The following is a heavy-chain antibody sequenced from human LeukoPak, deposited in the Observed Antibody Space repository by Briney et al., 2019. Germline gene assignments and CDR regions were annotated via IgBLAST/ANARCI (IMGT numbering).Heavy chain of an antibody. CDR2: ISSSSSYI. V-gene: IGHV3-21*01. D-gene: IGHD4-17*01. CDR1: GFTFSSYS. CDR3: ARDATTVTTPRNWFDP. Sequence: PGGSLRLSCAASGFTFSSYSMNWVRQAPGKGLEWVSSISSSSSYIYYADSVKGRFTISRDNAKNSLYLQMNSLRAEDTAVYYYARDATTVTTPRNWFDPWGQGTLVTVSS. J-gene: IGHJ5*02.